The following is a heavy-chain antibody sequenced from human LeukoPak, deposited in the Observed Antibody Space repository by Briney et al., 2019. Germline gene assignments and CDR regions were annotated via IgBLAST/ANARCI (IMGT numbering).Heavy chain of an antibody. Sequence: GGSLRLSRAASGITFSSYSMNWVRQAPGKGLEWVSYITTSGTIYYADSVKGRFTISRDNAKNSLYLQMNSLRAEDTAVYYCARDYCSGGSCYQILTWGQGTLVTVSS. J-gene: IGHJ5*02. D-gene: IGHD2-15*01. CDR2: ITTSGTI. CDR3: ARDYCSGGSCYQILT. V-gene: IGHV3-48*04. CDR1: GITFSSYS.